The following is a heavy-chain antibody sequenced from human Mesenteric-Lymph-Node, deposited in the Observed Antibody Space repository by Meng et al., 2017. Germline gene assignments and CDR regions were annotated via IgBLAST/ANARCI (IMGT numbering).Heavy chain of an antibody. D-gene: IGHD4-23*01. CDR2: IYYVDST. J-gene: IGHJ4*02. CDR1: GGSVSSGSYY. V-gene: IGHV4-61*01. CDR3: ARVMTTVVTHYTLDF. Sequence: SETLSLTCTVSGGSVSSGSYYWSWIRQPPGKGLEWIGYIYYVDSTNYNPSLKSRVTISVDTSKNQFSLKLSSVTAADTAVYYCARVMTTVVTHYTLDFWGQGTLVTVSS.